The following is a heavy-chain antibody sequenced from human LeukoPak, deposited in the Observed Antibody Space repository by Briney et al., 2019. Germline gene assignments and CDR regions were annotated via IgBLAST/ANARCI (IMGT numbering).Heavy chain of an antibody. D-gene: IGHD6-19*01. CDR3: ARDIRGSGWSFFDY. Sequence: ASVKVSCKASGYTFTSYGISWVRQAPGQGLEWMGWISAYNGNTNYAQKLQGRVTITRDTSASTAYMELSSLRSEDTAVYYCARDIRGSGWSFFDYWGQGTLVTVSS. V-gene: IGHV1-18*01. CDR1: GYTFTSYG. J-gene: IGHJ4*02. CDR2: ISAYNGNT.